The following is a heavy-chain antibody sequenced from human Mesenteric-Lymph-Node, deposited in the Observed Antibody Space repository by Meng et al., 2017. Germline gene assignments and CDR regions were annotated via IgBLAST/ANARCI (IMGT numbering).Heavy chain of an antibody. V-gene: IGHV1-18*01. J-gene: IGHJ6*02. CDR1: GYTFINYG. CDR2: ISAKNGDT. D-gene: IGHD3-10*01. CDR3: ARDDEITMVRGVISADYYYYGMDV. Sequence: ASVKVSCKASGYTFINYGISWVRQAPGQGLEWMGWISAKNGDTDYAQMLQGRVTMTTDTSTSTAYMELRSLRSDDTAVYYCARDDEITMVRGVISADYYYYGMDVWGQGTTVTVSS.